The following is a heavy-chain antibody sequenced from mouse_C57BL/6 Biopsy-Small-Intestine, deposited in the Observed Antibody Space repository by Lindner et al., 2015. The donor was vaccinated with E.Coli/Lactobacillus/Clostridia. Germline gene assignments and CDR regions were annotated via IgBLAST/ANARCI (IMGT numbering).Heavy chain of an antibody. D-gene: IGHD2-2*01. V-gene: IGHV1-42*01. CDR2: INPNIGYI. Sequence: VQLQESGPELVKPGASVKISCKASGYSFTGYYMNWVKQSPEKSLEWIGEINPNIGYITYNQKFKAKATLTVDKSSSTAYMQLKSLTSEDSAVYYCARSDYGYDYYAMDYWGQGTSVTVSS. CDR1: GYSFTGYY. CDR3: ARSDYGYDYYAMDY. J-gene: IGHJ4*01.